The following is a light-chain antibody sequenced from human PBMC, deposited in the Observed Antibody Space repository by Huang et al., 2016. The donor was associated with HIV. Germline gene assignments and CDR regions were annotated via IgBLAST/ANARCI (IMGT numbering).Light chain of an antibody. V-gene: IGKV3-20*01. CDR1: QSVSSSY. Sequence: EIVLTQSPGTLSLSPGERATLSCRASQSVSSSYVTWYQQKPGQAPRLLIYAASNRATCIPDRFTGSGSGTDFTLTIRRLEPEDFAVYYCQQGYTFGQGTKVEIK. CDR3: QQGYT. CDR2: AAS. J-gene: IGKJ2*01.